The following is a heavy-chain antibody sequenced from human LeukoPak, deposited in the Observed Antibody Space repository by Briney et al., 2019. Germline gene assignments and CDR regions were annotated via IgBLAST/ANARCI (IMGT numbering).Heavy chain of an antibody. CDR1: GFTLSNYA. Sequence: PGGSLRLSCAASGFTLSNYAMHWVRQAPGKGLEWVALISHDGSSEYYGDSMKGRFTISRDNSRNTFYLQMNSLRAEDTAVYYCASRFEWLSSFDYWGQGTLVTVSS. CDR2: ISHDGSSE. V-gene: IGHV3-30*03. J-gene: IGHJ4*02. CDR3: ASRFEWLSSFDY. D-gene: IGHD3-3*01.